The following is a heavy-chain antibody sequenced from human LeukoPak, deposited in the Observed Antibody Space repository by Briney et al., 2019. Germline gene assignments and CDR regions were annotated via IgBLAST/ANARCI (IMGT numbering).Heavy chain of an antibody. D-gene: IGHD4-17*01. CDR2: IYSGGST. CDR1: GFTVSSNY. CDR3: ARGDDYGDYMGFQLTN. J-gene: IGHJ4*02. V-gene: IGHV3-53*01. Sequence: GGSLRLSCAASGFTVSSNYMSWVRQAPGKGLEWVSVIYSGGSTYYADSVKGRFTISRDNSKNALYLQMNSLRAEDTAVYYCARGDDYGDYMGFQLTNWGQGTLVTVSS.